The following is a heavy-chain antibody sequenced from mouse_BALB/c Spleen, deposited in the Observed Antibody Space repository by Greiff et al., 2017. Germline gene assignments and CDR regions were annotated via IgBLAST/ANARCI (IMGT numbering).Heavy chain of an antibody. V-gene: IGHV1-54*01. CDR1: GYAFTNYL. Sequence: QVQLQQSGAELVRPGTSVKVSCKASGYAFTNYLIEWVKQRPGQGLEWIGVINPGSGGTNYNEKFKGKATLTADNSSSTAYMQLSSLTSDDSAVYFCARCYGNSYWDFDVWGAGTTVTVAS. J-gene: IGHJ1*01. CDR3: ARCYGNSYWDFDV. CDR2: INPGSGGT. D-gene: IGHD1-1*01.